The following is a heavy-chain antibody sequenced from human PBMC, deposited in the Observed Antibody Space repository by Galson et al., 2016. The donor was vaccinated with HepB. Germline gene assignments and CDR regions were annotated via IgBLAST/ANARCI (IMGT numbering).Heavy chain of an antibody. Sequence: SLRLSCAASGFTFSNYWMHWVRQAPGKGLVWVSRINSDGSSISYGDSAKGRFTISRDNAKNSLYLQMNSLRAEDTAVYFCARAGSGTSKYYYYYGMDVWGQGTTVTVSS. CDR3: ARAGSGTSKYYYYYGMDV. CDR1: GFTFSNYW. D-gene: IGHD3-10*01. J-gene: IGHJ6*02. V-gene: IGHV3-74*01. CDR2: INSDGSSI.